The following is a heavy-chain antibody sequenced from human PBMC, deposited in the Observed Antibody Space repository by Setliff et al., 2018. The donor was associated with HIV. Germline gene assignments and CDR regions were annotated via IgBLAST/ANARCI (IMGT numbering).Heavy chain of an antibody. CDR3: AKVRRPWYYYDSNGEGFDS. Sequence: GGSLRLSCAASGFTFSSYSMNWVRQAPGKGLEWVSYISSGSRNTIYYADSVKGRFTISRDNAKNSLYLQMNSLRAEDMAFYYCAKVRRPWYYYDSNGEGFDSWGQGTLVTVS. J-gene: IGHJ4*02. D-gene: IGHD3-22*01. V-gene: IGHV3-48*04. CDR2: ISSGSRNTI. CDR1: GFTFSSYS.